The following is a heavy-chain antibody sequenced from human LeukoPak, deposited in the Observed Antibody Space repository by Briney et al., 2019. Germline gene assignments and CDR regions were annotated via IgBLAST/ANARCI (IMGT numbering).Heavy chain of an antibody. Sequence: SQTLSLTCAVSGGSISSGGYSWSWIRQPPGKVLEWIGYIYHSGSTYYNPSLKSRVTISVDRSKNQFSLKLSSVTAADTAVYYCARGNYGDNEEYFQHWGQGTLVTVSS. J-gene: IGHJ1*01. CDR1: GGSISSGGYS. D-gene: IGHD1-7*01. CDR3: ARGNYGDNEEYFQH. CDR2: IYHSGST. V-gene: IGHV4-30-2*01.